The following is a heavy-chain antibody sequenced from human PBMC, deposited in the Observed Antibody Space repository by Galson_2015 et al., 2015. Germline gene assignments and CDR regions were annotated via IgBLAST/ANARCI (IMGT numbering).Heavy chain of an antibody. CDR2: IDWDDDK. CDR3: ARTHYYDSSGYYSDY. J-gene: IGHJ4*02. V-gene: IGHV2-70*11. Sequence: PALVNPTQTLTLTCTFSGFSLSTSGMCVSWIRQPPGKALEWLARIDWDDDKYYSTSLKTRLTISKDTSKNQVVLTMTNMDPVDTATYYCARTHYYDSSGYYSDYWGQGTLVTVSS. CDR1: GFSLSTSGMC. D-gene: IGHD3-22*01.